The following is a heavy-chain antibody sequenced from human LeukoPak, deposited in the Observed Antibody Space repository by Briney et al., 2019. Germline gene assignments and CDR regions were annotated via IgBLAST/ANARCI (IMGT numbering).Heavy chain of an antibody. CDR3: AKGPELTFDY. CDR2: IRWNSGSI. D-gene: IGHD1-26*01. CDR1: GFTFDDYA. J-gene: IGHJ4*02. V-gene: IGHV3-9*01. Sequence: PGRSLRLSCAASGFTFDDYAMHWVRQAPGKGLEWVSGIRWNSGSIGYADSVKGRFTISRDNAKTSLYLQMNSLRAEDTALYYCAKGPELTFDYWGQGTLVTVSS.